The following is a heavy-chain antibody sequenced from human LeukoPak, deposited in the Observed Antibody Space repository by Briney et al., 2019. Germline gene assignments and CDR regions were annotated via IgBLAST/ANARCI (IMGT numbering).Heavy chain of an antibody. CDR2: IYIGGNI. CDR1: GFSVSSNY. D-gene: IGHD3-16*01. Sequence: GGSLRLSCAASGFSVSSNYISWVRQAPGKGLEWVSVIYIGGNIYYADSVKGRFTISRDNFKNTVYLQMNSLRVEDTAVYYCAREGLGLGDHYFDYWGQGTLVTVSS. V-gene: IGHV3-66*01. CDR3: AREGLGLGDHYFDY. J-gene: IGHJ4*02.